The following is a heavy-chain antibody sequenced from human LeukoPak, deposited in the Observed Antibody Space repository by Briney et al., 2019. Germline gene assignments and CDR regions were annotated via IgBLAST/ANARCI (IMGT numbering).Heavy chain of an antibody. CDR1: GGSFSGYY. D-gene: IGHD3-10*01. CDR2: INHSGST. J-gene: IGHJ6*02. CDR3: ARVPLVRGVTVYYYYGMDV. Sequence: SSETLSLTCAVYGGSFSGYYWSWIRQPPGKGLEWIGEINHSGSTNYNPSLKSRVTISVDTSKNQFSLKLSSVTAADTAVYYCARVPLVRGVTVYYYYGMDVWGQGTTVTVSS. V-gene: IGHV4-34*01.